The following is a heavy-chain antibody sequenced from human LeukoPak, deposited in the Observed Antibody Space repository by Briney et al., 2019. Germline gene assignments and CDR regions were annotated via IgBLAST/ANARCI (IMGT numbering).Heavy chain of an antibody. V-gene: IGHV1-18*04. CDR3: ARGNNPPYFDD. D-gene: IGHD1-14*01. CDR2: IRVYNGNT. J-gene: IGHJ4*02. Sequence: ASVKVSCKASGYTFTGYYIHWVRQAPGQGLEWMGWIRVYNGNTNYAQKLQGRVTMTTDTSTSTAYMELRSLRSDDTAVYYCARGNNPPYFDDWGQGTLVTVSS. CDR1: GYTFTGYY.